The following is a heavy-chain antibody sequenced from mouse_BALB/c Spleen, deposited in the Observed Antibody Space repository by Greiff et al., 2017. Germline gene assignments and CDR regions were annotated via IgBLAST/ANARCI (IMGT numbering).Heavy chain of an antibody. CDR2: IRNKANGYTT. V-gene: IGHV7-3*02. J-gene: IGHJ1*01. CDR3: ARDLLLRTDWYFDV. D-gene: IGHD1-1*01. CDR1: GFTFTDYY. Sequence: EVHLVESGGGLVQPGGSLRLSCATSGFTFTDYYMSWVRQPPGKALEWLGFIRNKANGYTTEYSASVKGRFTISRDNSQSILYLQMNTLRAEDSATYYCARDLLLRTDWYFDVWGAGTTVTVSS.